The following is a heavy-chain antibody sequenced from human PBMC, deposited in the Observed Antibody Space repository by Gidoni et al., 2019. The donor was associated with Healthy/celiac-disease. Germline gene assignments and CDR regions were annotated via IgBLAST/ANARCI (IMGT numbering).Heavy chain of an antibody. D-gene: IGHD3-10*01. V-gene: IGHV4-31*03. CDR3: ARGVRSPGLRDYFDY. J-gene: IGHJ4*02. CDR1: GGPISSGGYY. Sequence: QVQLQESGPGLVKPSQTLSLTCTVSGGPISSGGYYWSWIRQHPGKGLEWIGYIYYSGSTYYNPSLKSRVTISVDTSKNQFSLKLSSVTAADTAVYYCARGVRSPGLRDYFDYWGQGTLVTVSS. CDR2: IYYSGST.